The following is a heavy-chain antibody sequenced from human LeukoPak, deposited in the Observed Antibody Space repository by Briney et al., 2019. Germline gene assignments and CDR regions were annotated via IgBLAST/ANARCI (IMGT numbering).Heavy chain of an antibody. Sequence: GGSLRLSCVASGFIFRSYWMSWVRQAPGKGLEWVADIKPDGGEKYYVDSVKGRFTISRDNAKSSLYLQMNSLRAEDTAVYYCATEVGTPDIRSAFEIWGQGTMVTVSS. V-gene: IGHV3-7*01. CDR1: GFIFRSYW. CDR3: ATEVGTPDIRSAFEI. CDR2: IKPDGGEK. D-gene: IGHD2-15*01. J-gene: IGHJ3*02.